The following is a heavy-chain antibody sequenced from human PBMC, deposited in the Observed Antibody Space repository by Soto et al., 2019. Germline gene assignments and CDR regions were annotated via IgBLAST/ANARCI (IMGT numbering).Heavy chain of an antibody. CDR2: ISGSGGST. V-gene: IGHV3-23*01. J-gene: IGHJ4*02. CDR1: GFTFSSYA. Sequence: GGSLRLSCAASGFTFSSYAMSWVRQAPGKGLEWVSAISGSGGSTYYADSVKGRFTISRDNSKNTLYLQMNSLRAEDTAVYYCAKAHYYDSSGRSLGYWGQGTLVTVSS. D-gene: IGHD3-22*01. CDR3: AKAHYYDSSGRSLGY.